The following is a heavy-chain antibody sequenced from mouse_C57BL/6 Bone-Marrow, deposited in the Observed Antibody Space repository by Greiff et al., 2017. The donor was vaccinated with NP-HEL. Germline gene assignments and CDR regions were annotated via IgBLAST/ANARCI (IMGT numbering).Heavy chain of an antibody. CDR3: ARYYSGSRGWYVDV. J-gene: IGHJ1*03. CDR2: IDPNSGGT. Sequence: QVQLQQPGADLVKPGASVKLSCKASGYTFTSYWMHWVKQRPGRGLEWIGRIDPNSGGTKFNEKFKTKATLTVDKPSSTAYMQLSSLTSEDSAVYYCARYYSGSRGWYVDVWGTGTTVTVSS. V-gene: IGHV1-72*01. D-gene: IGHD1-1*01. CDR1: GYTFTSYW.